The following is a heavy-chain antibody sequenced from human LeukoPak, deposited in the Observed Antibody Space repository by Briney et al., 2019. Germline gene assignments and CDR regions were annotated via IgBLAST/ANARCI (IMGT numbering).Heavy chain of an antibody. D-gene: IGHD3-22*01. CDR1: GGSFSAFY. CDR3: ARGSGSSGWYGLSYYYDSSGYPTHYYYYMDV. V-gene: IGHV4-34*01. CDR2: VNHSGST. Sequence: SETLSLTCSVYGGSFSAFYWNWIRQPPGKGLEWVGEVNHSGSTYYNPSLKSRVTFSVDTSKKQFSLKLTSVTAADTAVYYCARGSGSSGWYGLSYYYDSSGYPTHYYYYMDVWGKGTTVTISS. J-gene: IGHJ6*03.